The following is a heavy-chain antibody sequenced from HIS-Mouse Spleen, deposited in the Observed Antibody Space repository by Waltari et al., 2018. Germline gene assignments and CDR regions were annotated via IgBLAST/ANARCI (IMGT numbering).Heavy chain of an antibody. J-gene: IGHJ4*02. Sequence: QVQLVESGGGVVQPGRSLRLSCAASGFTFSSSAMNWVRQAPGKGLEWVAVISYDGSNKYYADSVKGRFTISRDNSKNTLYLQMNSLRAEDTAVYYCARDGHSSSSGAFDYWGQGTLVTVSS. CDR1: GFTFSSSA. CDR3: ARDGHSSSSGAFDY. CDR2: ISYDGSNK. V-gene: IGHV3-30-3*01. D-gene: IGHD6-6*01.